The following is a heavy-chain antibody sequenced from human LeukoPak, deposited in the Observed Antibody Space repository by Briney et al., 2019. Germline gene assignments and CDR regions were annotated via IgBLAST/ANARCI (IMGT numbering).Heavy chain of an antibody. V-gene: IGHV1-18*01. J-gene: IGHJ4*02. Sequence: GASVKVSCKASGYTFTSYGISWVRQAPGQGLEWMGWISAYNGRTNYAQKLQGRVTMTTDTSTSTAYMELRSLRSDDTAVYYCARTRKYYDFWSGYSNAPYYFDYWGQGTLVTVSS. D-gene: IGHD3-3*01. CDR3: ARTRKYYDFWSGYSNAPYYFDY. CDR2: ISAYNGRT. CDR1: GYTFTSYG.